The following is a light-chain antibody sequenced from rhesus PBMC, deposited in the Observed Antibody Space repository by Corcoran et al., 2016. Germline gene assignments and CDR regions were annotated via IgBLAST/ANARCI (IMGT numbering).Light chain of an antibody. J-gene: IGKJ4*01. CDR1: ENVNNY. CDR3: QQGYGTPLT. Sequence: DIQMTQSPSSLSASVGDRVTITCRASENVNNYLNWYQQKPGKAPKHLIYKASTLQSGVPSRFSGSGSGTYYTFTNSSLEPEDVATYYCQQGYGTPLTFGGGTKGELK. CDR2: KAS. V-gene: IGKV1-74*01.